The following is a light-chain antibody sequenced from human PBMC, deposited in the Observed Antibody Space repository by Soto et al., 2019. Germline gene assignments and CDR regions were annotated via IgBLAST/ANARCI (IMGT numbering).Light chain of an antibody. Sequence: EIVLTQSPGTLSLSPGQRSALSCMAIQSVNGNHLAWFQQKPGQAPRLLIYGASNRATDIPDRFSGRGSGTDFTLTISRLEPEDFAVYYCQQYGSSPPSSTVGQVTRLEIK. CDR2: GAS. J-gene: IGKJ5*01. CDR1: QSVNGNH. CDR3: QQYGSSPPSST. V-gene: IGKV3-20*01.